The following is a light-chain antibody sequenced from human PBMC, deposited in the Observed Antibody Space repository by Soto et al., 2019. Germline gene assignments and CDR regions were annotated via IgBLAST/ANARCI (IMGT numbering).Light chain of an antibody. Sequence: IQMTQSPSTLSASVGDRVTITCRASQSIDSSLAWYQQKPRKGPKLLIYDASTLESGVPSRFSGSGFGTEFALTIRSLKPDDFATFYCQQYNSYGTFGQGTKVDIK. CDR3: QQYNSYGT. CDR1: QSIDSS. CDR2: DAS. J-gene: IGKJ2*01. V-gene: IGKV1-5*01.